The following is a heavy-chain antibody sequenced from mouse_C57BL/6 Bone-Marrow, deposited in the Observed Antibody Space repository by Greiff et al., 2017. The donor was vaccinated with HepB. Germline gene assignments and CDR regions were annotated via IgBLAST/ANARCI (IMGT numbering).Heavy chain of an antibody. CDR2: IHPNNGGA. J-gene: IGHJ2*01. D-gene: IGHD1-1*01. Sequence: EVQLQQSGPELVKPGASVKISCKASGYTFTDYYMNWVKQSHGKSLKWIGYIHPNNGGASYNQKFKGKATLTVDKSSSTAYMALHSLTSKNSEVYYRERSEITPYYFDYRGQGTTLTVSS. CDR3: ERSEITPYYFDY. V-gene: IGHV1-26*01. CDR1: GYTFTDYY.